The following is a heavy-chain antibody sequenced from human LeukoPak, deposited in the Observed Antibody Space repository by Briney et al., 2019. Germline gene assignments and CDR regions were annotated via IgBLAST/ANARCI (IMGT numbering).Heavy chain of an antibody. CDR3: ARYCSGGSCYQLMERQGY. CDR2: ISSSSSYM. D-gene: IGHD2-15*01. Sequence: GGSLRLSCAASGFTFSSYSMNWVRQAPGKGLEGVSSISSSSSYMYYADSVKGRFTISRDNAKNSLYLHMNSLRAEDTAVYYCARYCSGGSCYQLMERQGYWGQGTLVTVSS. V-gene: IGHV3-21*01. J-gene: IGHJ4*02. CDR1: GFTFSSYS.